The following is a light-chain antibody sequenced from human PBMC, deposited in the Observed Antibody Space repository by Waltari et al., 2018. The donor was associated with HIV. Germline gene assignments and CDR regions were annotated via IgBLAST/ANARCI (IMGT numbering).Light chain of an antibody. CDR3: SSYGGNDNVI. CDR1: SRDIGGYNS. J-gene: IGLJ2*01. Sequence: QSALTRPPSASGSPGQSVTISCPGTSRDIGGYNSVSWYQQRPDKPPQVVIYEVSKRPSWVLARVSGSKAGHTASLTVSGLQAEDEADYYCSSYGGNDNVIFGGGTKLTVL. V-gene: IGLV2-8*01. CDR2: EVS.